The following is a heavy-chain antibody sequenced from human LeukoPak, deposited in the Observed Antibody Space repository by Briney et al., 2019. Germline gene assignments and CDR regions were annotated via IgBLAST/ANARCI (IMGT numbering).Heavy chain of an antibody. CDR1: GDSINSLDL. CDR2: MYLSGTT. CDR3: AGLVGRYSSGLYYYYFDY. V-gene: IGHV4-4*02. J-gene: IGHJ4*02. Sequence: ASETLSLTCTVSGDSINSLDLWGWVRQPPGKGLEWIGEMYLSGTTHSNPPVKSRVTILIDKSKNQFFLNLSSVTAADTAVYYCAGLVGRYSSGLYYYYFDYWGQGTLVTVSS. D-gene: IGHD3-22*01.